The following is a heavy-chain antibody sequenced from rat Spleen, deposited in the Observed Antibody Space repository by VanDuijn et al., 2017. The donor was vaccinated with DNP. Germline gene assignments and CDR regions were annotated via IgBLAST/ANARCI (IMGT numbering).Heavy chain of an antibody. CDR1: GFTFSNYD. CDR2: ISYDGSST. Sequence: EVQLVESGGGLVQPGRSMKLSCAASGFTFSNYDMAWVRQAPTKGLEWVASISYDGSSTYYRDSVKGRFTISRDNAKSTLYLQMDSLRSEDTATYYCTTEYYSSYITSPWFAYWGQGTLVTVSS. D-gene: IGHD1-2*01. V-gene: IGHV5-20*01. J-gene: IGHJ3*01. CDR3: TTEYYSSYITSPWFAY.